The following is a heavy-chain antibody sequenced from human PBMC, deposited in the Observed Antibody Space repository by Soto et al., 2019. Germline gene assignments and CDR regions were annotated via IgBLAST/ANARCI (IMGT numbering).Heavy chain of an antibody. CDR2: IYDSGRT. D-gene: IGHD2-15*01. J-gene: IGHJ3*02. CDR3: ARHCIGGSCYRLSAFDI. CDR1: GGSISSYY. Sequence: QVQLQESGPGLVKPSETLSLTCTVSGGSISSYYWSWIRQPPGKGLEWIGYIYDSGRTDYNPSLKSRVTVSVDTSKHQFSLKLTSVTAADTAVYYCARHCIGGSCYRLSAFDIWGQGTTVTVSS. V-gene: IGHV4-59*08.